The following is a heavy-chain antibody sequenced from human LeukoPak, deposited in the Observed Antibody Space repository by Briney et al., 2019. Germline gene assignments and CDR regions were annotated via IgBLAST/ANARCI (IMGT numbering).Heavy chain of an antibody. CDR3: AKDRENYGDFAGPFDP. CDR1: GFTFNNYG. D-gene: IGHD4-17*01. J-gene: IGHJ5*02. CDR2: IRYDGSYE. V-gene: IGHV3-30*02. Sequence: PGGSLRLSCAASGFTFNNYGMHWVRQAPGKGLEWVAFIRYDGSYEYYADSVKGRFTISRDNSKTTLYLQMNSLRAEDTAVYYCAKDRENYGDFAGPFDPWGQGTLVTVSS.